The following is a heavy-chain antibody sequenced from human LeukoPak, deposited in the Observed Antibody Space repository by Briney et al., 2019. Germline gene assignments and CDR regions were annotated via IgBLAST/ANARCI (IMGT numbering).Heavy chain of an antibody. Sequence: ASVKVSCKASGYTFTGYYMDWVRQAPGQGLEWRGRINPNSGGTNYAQKFQGRVTMTRDTSISTAYMELSRLRSDDTAVYYCARIPPGLTVAGWDYWGQGTLVTVSS. CDR2: INPNSGGT. CDR1: GYTFTGYY. D-gene: IGHD6-19*01. J-gene: IGHJ4*02. CDR3: ARIPPGLTVAGWDY. V-gene: IGHV1-2*06.